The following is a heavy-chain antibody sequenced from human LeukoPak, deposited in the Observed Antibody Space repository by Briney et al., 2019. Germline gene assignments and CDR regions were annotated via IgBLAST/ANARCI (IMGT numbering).Heavy chain of an antibody. V-gene: IGHV1-18*01. J-gene: IGHJ3*02. CDR1: GYTFTSYG. Sequence: GASVKVSCKASGYTFTSYGISWVRQAPGQGLEWMGWISAYNGNTNYAQKFQGRVTMTRNTSISTAYMELSSLRSEDTAVYYCARGPPFTYYDFWSGYRPRPDAFDIWGQGTMVTVSS. D-gene: IGHD3-3*01. CDR3: ARGPPFTYYDFWSGYRPRPDAFDI. CDR2: ISAYNGNT.